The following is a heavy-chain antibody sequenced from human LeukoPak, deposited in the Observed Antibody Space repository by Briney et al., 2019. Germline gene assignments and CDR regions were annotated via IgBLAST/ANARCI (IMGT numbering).Heavy chain of an antibody. D-gene: IGHD2-2*01. Sequence: GGSLRLSCAASGFTFSTYAMIWVRQAPGKGLEWVSAISASGGATFYADSVRGRFIISRDNSKDTLYLQMSSLRGEDTALYYCARLESTSAMGCWGQGTLVTVSS. CDR2: ISASGGAT. J-gene: IGHJ4*02. CDR1: GFTFSTYA. CDR3: ARLESTSAMGC. V-gene: IGHV3-23*01.